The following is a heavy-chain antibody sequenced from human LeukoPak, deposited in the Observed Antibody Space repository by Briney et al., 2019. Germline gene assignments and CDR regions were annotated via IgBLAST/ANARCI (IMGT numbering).Heavy chain of an antibody. V-gene: IGHV1-2*02. D-gene: IGHD7-27*01. J-gene: IGHJ4*02. CDR2: INPTSGGT. CDR3: ARDHNWGPDY. Sequence: ASVKVSCKASGYTFTGYYMHWVRQAPGQGLEWMGWINPTSGGTNYAQKFQGRVTITRDTSISTVYMDLSSLQSDDTAVYYCARDHNWGPDYWGQGTLVLVSS. CDR1: GYTFTGYY.